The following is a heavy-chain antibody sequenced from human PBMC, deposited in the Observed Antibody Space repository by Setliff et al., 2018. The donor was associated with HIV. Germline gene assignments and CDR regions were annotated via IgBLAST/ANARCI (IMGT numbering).Heavy chain of an antibody. V-gene: IGHV1-69*05. CDR2: IIPISGTA. D-gene: IGHD2-2*01. CDR1: GGTFSNYG. Sequence: SVKVSCKASGGTFSNYGMSWVRQAPGQGPEWMGGIIPISGTANYAQKFQGRVTITTDESTSTAYMELSGLRSEDTAVYYCARDFGGYRSSMSCPGLFDPWGQGTLVTVSS. J-gene: IGHJ5*02. CDR3: ARDFGGYRSSMSCPGLFDP.